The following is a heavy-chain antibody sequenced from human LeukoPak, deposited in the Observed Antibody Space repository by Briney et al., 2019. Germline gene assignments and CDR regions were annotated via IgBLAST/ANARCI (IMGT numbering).Heavy chain of an antibody. Sequence: SETLSLTCTVSGDSISRSPYYWGWIRQPPGKGLEWIATIFYSGSTYYNPSLNSLVTISVDTSKNQFSLKLSSVTAADTAVYYCARDGRGSPRDYYSYFMDVWGKGTTVTVSS. V-gene: IGHV4-39*02. CDR3: ARDGRGSPRDYYSYFMDV. CDR1: GDSISRSPYY. CDR2: IFYSGST. J-gene: IGHJ6*03.